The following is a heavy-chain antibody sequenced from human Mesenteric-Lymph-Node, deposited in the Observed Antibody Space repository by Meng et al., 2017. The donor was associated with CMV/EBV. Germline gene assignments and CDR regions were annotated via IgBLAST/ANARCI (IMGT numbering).Heavy chain of an antibody. Sequence: GGSLRLSCAASGFTVSSNYMSWVRQAPGKGLEWVSIIYRGGNTYHADSVKGRFTISRDNSKNTLYLQMNSLIAEDTAVYYCAKDLSYCSSTSCYIDAFDIWGQGTMVTVSS. CDR1: GFTVSSNY. D-gene: IGHD2-2*01. J-gene: IGHJ3*02. V-gene: IGHV3-66*02. CDR2: IYRGGNT. CDR3: AKDLSYCSSTSCYIDAFDI.